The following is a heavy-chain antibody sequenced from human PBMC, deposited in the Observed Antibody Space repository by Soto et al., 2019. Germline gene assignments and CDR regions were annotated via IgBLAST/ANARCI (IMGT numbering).Heavy chain of an antibody. CDR1: GYTFTSYY. CDR2: INPSGGST. CDR3: ASGSQPTTYFDY. J-gene: IGHJ4*02. Sequence: GASVKVACKASGYTFTSYYMHWVRQAPGQGLEWMGIINPSGGSTSYAQKFQGRVTMTRDTSTSTVYMELSSLRSEDTAVYYCASGSQPTTYFDYWGQGTLVTVSS. V-gene: IGHV1-46*01.